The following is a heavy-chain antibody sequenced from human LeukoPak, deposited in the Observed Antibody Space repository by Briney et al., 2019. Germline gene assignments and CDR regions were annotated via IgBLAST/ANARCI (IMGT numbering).Heavy chain of an antibody. CDR1: GGTFSSYA. J-gene: IGHJ4*02. CDR3: ARGPSYSGSYYFDY. Sequence: SVKVSRKASGGTFSSYAISWVRQAPGQGLEWMGGIIPIFGTANYAQKFQGRVTITADESTSTAYKELSSLRSEDTAVYYCARGPSYSGSYYFDYWGQGTLVTVSS. CDR2: IIPIFGTA. D-gene: IGHD1-26*01. V-gene: IGHV1-69*01.